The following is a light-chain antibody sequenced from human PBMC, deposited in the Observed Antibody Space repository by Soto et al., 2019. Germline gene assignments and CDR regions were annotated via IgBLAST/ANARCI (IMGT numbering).Light chain of an antibody. CDR3: GTWDSSLNGGV. Sequence: QSVLTQPPSVSAALGQRVTISCSGSSSNIGNKYVSWYQQLPGSAPKLLIYESNKRPSGIPDRFSVSKSGTSATLDITGLQTGEEADYNCGTWDSSLNGGVFGGGTKVTAL. V-gene: IGLV1-51*02. CDR1: SSNIGNKY. CDR2: ESN. J-gene: IGLJ2*01.